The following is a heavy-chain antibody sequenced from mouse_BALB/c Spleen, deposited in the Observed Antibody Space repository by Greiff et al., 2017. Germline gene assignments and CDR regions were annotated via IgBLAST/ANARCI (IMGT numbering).Heavy chain of an antibody. CDR3: ARGGGRFDV. CDR2: ISYDGSN. Sequence: EVKVEESGPGLVKPSQSLSLTCSVTGYSFTSGYYWNWIRQFPGNKLEWMGYISYDGSNNYNPSLKNRISITRDTSTNQFYLKLNSVTTEDTATYYCARGGGRFDVWGAGTTVTVSS. V-gene: IGHV3-6*02. CDR1: GYSFTSGYY. J-gene: IGHJ1*01.